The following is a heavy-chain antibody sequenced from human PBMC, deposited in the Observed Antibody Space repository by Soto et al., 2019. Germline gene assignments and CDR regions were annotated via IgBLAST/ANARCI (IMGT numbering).Heavy chain of an antibody. Sequence: SVKRSRKASGGTFSSYAISWVRQTPGQGLEWMGGIIPSFGTANYAQKFQGRVTITADESTSTAYVELSSLRSEDTAVYYCARDWRYNWNYGERYYFDYWGQGTLVTVSS. CDR3: ARDWRYNWNYGERYYFDY. J-gene: IGHJ4*02. CDR1: GGTFSSYA. D-gene: IGHD1-7*01. CDR2: IIPSFGTA. V-gene: IGHV1-69*13.